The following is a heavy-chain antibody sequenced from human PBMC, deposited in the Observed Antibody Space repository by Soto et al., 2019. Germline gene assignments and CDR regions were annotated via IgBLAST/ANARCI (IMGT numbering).Heavy chain of an antibody. CDR1: GYTFTNYA. D-gene: IGHD2-15*01. J-gene: IGHJ1*01. CDR3: ARDLGYYSGGSCHAPPFQH. V-gene: IGHV1-3*01. CDR2: ISGDNGNT. Sequence: APVKDSCQDPGYTFTNYAVHWVRPTPQYSHEWMGWISGDNGNTKYAQNLQGRVTITTDTSTSTAYMELRSLRSDDTAVYYCARDLGYYSGGSCHAPPFQHWGQGTLVTVSS.